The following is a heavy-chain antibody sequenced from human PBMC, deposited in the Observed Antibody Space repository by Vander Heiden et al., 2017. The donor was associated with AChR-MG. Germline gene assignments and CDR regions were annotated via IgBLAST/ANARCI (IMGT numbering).Heavy chain of an antibody. D-gene: IGHD3-10*01. Sequence: QVQLVQSGAEVKKPGASVKVSCKASGYTFTGYYMHWVRQAPGQGLEWMGWINPNSGGTNYAQKFQGRVTMTRDTSISTAYMELSRLRSDDTAVYYCASEVRYYGSGSYYSNWFDPWGQGTLVTVSS. CDR3: ASEVRYYGSGSYYSNWFDP. J-gene: IGHJ5*02. CDR2: INPNSGGT. V-gene: IGHV1-2*02. CDR1: GYTFTGYY.